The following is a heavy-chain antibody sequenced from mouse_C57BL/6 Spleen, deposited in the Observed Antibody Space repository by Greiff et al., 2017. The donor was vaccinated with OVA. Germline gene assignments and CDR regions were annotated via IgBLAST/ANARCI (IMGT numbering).Heavy chain of an antibody. CDR1: GFNIKDYD. V-gene: IGHV14-2*01. D-gene: IGHD2-3*01. J-gene: IGHJ2*01. CDR3: DRSGDGYYGGFDD. CDR2: IDPEDGET. Sequence: EVQLQQSGAELVKPGASVKLSCTASGFNIKDYDMHWVKQRTEQGLEWIGRIDPEDGETKYAPKFKGKATITADTSSNTASLTLRSLPSEDAAVYYCDRSGDGYYGGFDDWGKGTTLTVSS.